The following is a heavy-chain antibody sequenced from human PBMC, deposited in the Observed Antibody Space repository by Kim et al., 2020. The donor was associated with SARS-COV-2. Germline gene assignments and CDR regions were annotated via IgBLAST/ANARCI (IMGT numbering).Heavy chain of an antibody. D-gene: IGHD3-10*01. J-gene: IGHJ6*02. CDR1: GGSISSYY. CDR3: ARHPRYYGYYYYGMDV. CDR2: IYYSGST. V-gene: IGHV4-59*08. Sequence: SETLSLTCTVSGGSISSYYWSWIRQPPGKGLEWIGYIYYSGSTNYNPSLKSRVTISVDTSKNQFSLKLSSVTAADTAVYYCARHPRYYGYYYYGMDVWGQGTTVTVSS.